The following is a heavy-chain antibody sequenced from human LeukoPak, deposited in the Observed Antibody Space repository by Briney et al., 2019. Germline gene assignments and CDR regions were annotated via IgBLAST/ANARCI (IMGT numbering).Heavy chain of an antibody. Sequence: EASVKVSCKASGYTFTSYAMHWVRQAPGQRLEWMGWINAGNGNTKYSQKFQGRVTITRDTSASTAYMELSSLRSEDTAVYYCARDSSSWFRYYYYGMDVWGQGTTVTVSS. V-gene: IGHV1-3*01. CDR3: ARDSSSWFRYYYYGMDV. CDR1: GYTFTSYA. D-gene: IGHD6-13*01. CDR2: INAGNGNT. J-gene: IGHJ6*02.